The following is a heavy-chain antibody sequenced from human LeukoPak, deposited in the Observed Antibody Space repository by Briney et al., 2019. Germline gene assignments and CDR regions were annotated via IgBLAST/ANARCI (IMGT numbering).Heavy chain of an antibody. D-gene: IGHD6-19*01. Sequence: ASVKVSCKAPGYTFTSYYMRWVRKAPGQGLEWIGIINPSGGSTSYAQKFQGRVTMTRDMSTSTVYMELSSLRSEDTAVYYCAREGQWLTGGFDYWGQGTLVTVSS. J-gene: IGHJ4*02. CDR3: AREGQWLTGGFDY. V-gene: IGHV1-46*01. CDR2: INPSGGST. CDR1: GYTFTSYY.